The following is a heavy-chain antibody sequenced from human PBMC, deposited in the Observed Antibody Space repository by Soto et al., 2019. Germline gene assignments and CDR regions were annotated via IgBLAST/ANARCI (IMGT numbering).Heavy chain of an antibody. CDR3: AKDLRPMYSSGWYDY. CDR1: GFTFSSYG. V-gene: IGHV3-30*18. J-gene: IGHJ4*02. D-gene: IGHD6-19*01. Sequence: GGSLRLSCAASGFTFSSYGMHWVRQAPGKGLEWVAVISYDGSNKYYADSVKGRFTISRDNSKNTLYLQMNSLRAEDTAVYYCAKDLRPMYSSGWYDYWGQGTLVTVSS. CDR2: ISYDGSNK.